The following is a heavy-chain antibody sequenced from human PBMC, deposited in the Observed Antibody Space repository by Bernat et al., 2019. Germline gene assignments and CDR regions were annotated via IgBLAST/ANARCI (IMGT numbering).Heavy chain of an antibody. CDR3: ARDSDNSIDY. Sequence: VQLVESGGGVVQPGRSLRLSCAASGFTFSSYSMNWVRQAPGKGLEWVSSISSSSSYIYYADSVKGRFTISRDNAKNSLYLQMNSLRAEDTAVYYCARDSDNSIDYWGQGTLVTVSS. V-gene: IGHV3-21*01. CDR1: GFTFSSYS. J-gene: IGHJ4*02. CDR2: ISSSSSYI. D-gene: IGHD2/OR15-2a*01.